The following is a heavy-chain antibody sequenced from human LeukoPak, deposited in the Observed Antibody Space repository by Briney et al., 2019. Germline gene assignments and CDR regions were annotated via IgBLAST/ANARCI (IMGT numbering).Heavy chain of an antibody. V-gene: IGHV3-11*04. CDR3: ARDAYSYALFNVYYYYGLDV. J-gene: IGHJ6*02. CDR1: GFTFSDYY. CDR2: ISSSGSTI. Sequence: GGSLRLSCAASGFTFSDYYMSWIRQAPGKGLEWVSYISSSGSTIYYADSVKGRFTISRDNSKNTLYLQMNSLRAEDTAVYYCARDAYSYALFNVYYYYGLDVWGQGTTVTVSS. D-gene: IGHD5-18*01.